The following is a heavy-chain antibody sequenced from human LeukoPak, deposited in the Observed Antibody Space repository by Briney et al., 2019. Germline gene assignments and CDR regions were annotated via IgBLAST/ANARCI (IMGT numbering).Heavy chain of an antibody. D-gene: IGHD1-1*01. CDR2: ISSSSSYI. Sequence: LGGSLRLSCAASGFTFSSYSMNWVRQAPGKGLEWVSSISSSSSYIYYADSVKGRFTISRDNAKNSLYLQMNSPRAEDTAVYYCARDAGTGTTDGYWGQGTLVTVSS. CDR1: GFTFSSYS. V-gene: IGHV3-21*01. J-gene: IGHJ4*02. CDR3: ARDAGTGTTDGY.